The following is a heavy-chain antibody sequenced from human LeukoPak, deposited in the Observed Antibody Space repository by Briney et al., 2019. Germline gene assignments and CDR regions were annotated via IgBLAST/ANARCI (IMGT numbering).Heavy chain of an antibody. CDR3: ARAFYSYFDY. V-gene: IGHV3-7*03. CDR1: GLNFRSAW. D-gene: IGHD2/OR15-2a*01. J-gene: IGHJ4*02. Sequence: GGSLRLSCAASGLNFRSAWLSWIRQAPGKGLERVAHINQDGSEKYYVDSVKGRFTISRDNAKNSLYLQMNSLRVEDTAVYYCARAFYSYFDYWGQGTLVVVST. CDR2: INQDGSEK.